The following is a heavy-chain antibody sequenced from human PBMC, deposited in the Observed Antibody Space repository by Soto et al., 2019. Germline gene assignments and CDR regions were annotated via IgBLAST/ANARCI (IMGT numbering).Heavy chain of an antibody. J-gene: IGHJ4*02. CDR2: LSYDGSNK. Sequence: QVQLVESGGGVFQPGRSRRLSCAASGFTFSIYGMHWVRKAPGKGLERVAVLSYDGSNKYYADSVKGRFTISRDNSKNTLYLQMNSLRAEDTAVYYCAKADIVVVVAATVDYWGQGTLVTVSS. CDR3: AKADIVVVVAATVDY. D-gene: IGHD2-15*01. V-gene: IGHV3-30*18. CDR1: GFTFSIYG.